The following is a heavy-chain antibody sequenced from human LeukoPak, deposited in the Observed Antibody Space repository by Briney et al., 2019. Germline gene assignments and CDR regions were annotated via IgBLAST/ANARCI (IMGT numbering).Heavy chain of an antibody. CDR1: GFTFSSYW. J-gene: IGHJ6*02. Sequence: GGSLRLSCAASGFTFSSYWMSWVRQAPGKGLEWVANIKQDGSEKYYVDSVNGRFTISRDNAKTSLYLQMNSLRAEDTAVYYCARGSEYSYGYYYYYGMDVWGQGTTVTVSS. D-gene: IGHD5-18*01. CDR2: IKQDGSEK. CDR3: ARGSEYSYGYYYYYGMDV. V-gene: IGHV3-7*01.